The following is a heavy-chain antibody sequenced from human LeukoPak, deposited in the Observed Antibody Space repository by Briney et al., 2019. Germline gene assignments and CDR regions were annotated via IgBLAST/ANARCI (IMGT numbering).Heavy chain of an antibody. D-gene: IGHD1-20*01. V-gene: IGHV1-24*01. Sequence: GATVKVSCKVSGYTLTELSMHWVRQAPGKGLEWMGGYDPEDGETIYAQKFQGRVTMTEDTSTDTAYMELSSLRSEDTAVYYCATHRGPYNWNYYYYMDVWGKGTTVTVSS. CDR3: ATHRGPYNWNYYYYMDV. J-gene: IGHJ6*03. CDR2: YDPEDGET. CDR1: GYTLTELS.